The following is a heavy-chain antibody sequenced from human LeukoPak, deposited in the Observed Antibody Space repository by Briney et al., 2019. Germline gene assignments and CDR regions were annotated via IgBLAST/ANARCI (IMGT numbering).Heavy chain of an antibody. Sequence: SSETLSLTCTVSGDSVSSGSYYWSWIRQPPGKGLEWIGYISYRGSTNYIPSLKSRVTISVDTSKNQSSLKLSSVSGADTAVYYCARARGRIVAAALSPDAFDIWGQGTMVTVSS. CDR3: ARARGRIVAAALSPDAFDI. CDR1: GDSVSSGSYY. J-gene: IGHJ3*02. D-gene: IGHD6-13*01. V-gene: IGHV4-61*01. CDR2: ISYRGST.